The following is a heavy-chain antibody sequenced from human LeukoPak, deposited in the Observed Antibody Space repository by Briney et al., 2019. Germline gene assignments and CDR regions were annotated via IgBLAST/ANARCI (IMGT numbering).Heavy chain of an antibody. D-gene: IGHD1-26*01. V-gene: IGHV3-7*05. Sequence: GGSLRLSCAASGFTFSSYWMGWVRQAPGKGLERVANIKQDGSEKYYVDSVKGRFTISRDNAKNSLYQRMNSLRAEDTAVYYCARDKSVGATPFDYWGQGTLVTVSS. J-gene: IGHJ4*02. CDR2: IKQDGSEK. CDR1: GFTFSSYW. CDR3: ARDKSVGATPFDY.